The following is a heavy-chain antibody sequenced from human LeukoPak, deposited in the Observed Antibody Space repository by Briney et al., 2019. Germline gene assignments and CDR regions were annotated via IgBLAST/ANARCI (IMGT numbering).Heavy chain of an antibody. CDR1: GYTFSGSGWY. CDR3: ARDGPAQMVEFDN. J-gene: IGHJ4*02. Sequence: ASVKVSCKASGYTFSGSGWYLYWLRQAPGQGLECLGWIYPNNGATSYAQKFQGRVAMARDTSVSTAYMELSRLRPDDTAVYFCARDGPAQMVEFDNWGQGTLVTVSS. D-gene: IGHD3-10*01. V-gene: IGHV1-2*02. CDR2: IYPNNGAT.